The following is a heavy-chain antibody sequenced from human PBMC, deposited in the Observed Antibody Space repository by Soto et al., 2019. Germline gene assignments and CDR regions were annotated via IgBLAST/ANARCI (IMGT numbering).Heavy chain of an antibody. J-gene: IGHJ6*02. V-gene: IGHV4-30-4*01. Sequence: QVQLQESGPGLVKPSQTLSLTCTVSSGSISSGDYYWSWIRQSPERGLEWIGCIYHSGNTYYNPSLKSRVTISIDRSKRQFSLELTSVTAADTAVYYCASNALSSQYYGMDVWGQGTTVTVSS. CDR1: SGSISSGDYY. CDR3: ASNALSSQYYGMDV. CDR2: IYHSGNT.